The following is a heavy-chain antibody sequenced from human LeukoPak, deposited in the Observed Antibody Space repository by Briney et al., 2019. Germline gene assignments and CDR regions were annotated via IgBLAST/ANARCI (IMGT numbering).Heavy chain of an antibody. V-gene: IGHV3-9*01. D-gene: IGHD6-13*01. CDR3: AKDLTAGIAAAGALFDY. CDR2: ISWNSGSI. CDR1: KFTFNNYA. Sequence: PGGSLRLSCAASKFTFNNYAMHWVRQAPGKGLEWVSGISWNSGSIGYADSVKGRFTISRDNAKNSLYLQMNSLRAEDTALYYCAKDLTAGIAAAGALFDYWGQGTLVTVSS. J-gene: IGHJ4*02.